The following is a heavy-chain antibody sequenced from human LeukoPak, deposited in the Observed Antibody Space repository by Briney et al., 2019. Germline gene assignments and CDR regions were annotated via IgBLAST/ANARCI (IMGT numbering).Heavy chain of an antibody. V-gene: IGHV4-59*01. J-gene: IGHJ2*01. Sequence: SETLSLTCTVSGDSISSNYWSWIRQPPGKGLEWIGYIYYSGSTNYNPSLKSRVTISVDTSKNQFSLKLSSVTAADTAVYYCARPSRYNSSWYWYFDLWGRGTLVTVSS. CDR3: ARPSRYNSSWYWYFDL. CDR1: GDSISSNY. D-gene: IGHD6-13*01. CDR2: IYYSGST.